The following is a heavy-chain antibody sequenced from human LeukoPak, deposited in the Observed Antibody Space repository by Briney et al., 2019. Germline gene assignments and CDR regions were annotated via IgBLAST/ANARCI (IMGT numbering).Heavy chain of an antibody. Sequence: GGSLRLSCAASGFTVSSNYMSWVRQAPGKGLEWVSVIYSGGSTYYADSVKGRFTNSRDNSKNTLYLQMNSLRAEDTAVYYCARDRYYGGNSGTWGQGTLVTVSS. V-gene: IGHV3-66*01. CDR3: ARDRYYGGNSGT. J-gene: IGHJ5*02. CDR2: IYSGGST. CDR1: GFTVSSNY. D-gene: IGHD4-23*01.